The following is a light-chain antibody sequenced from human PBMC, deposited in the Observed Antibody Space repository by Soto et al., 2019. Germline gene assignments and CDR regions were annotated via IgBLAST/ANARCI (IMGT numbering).Light chain of an antibody. CDR1: SSDVGSYNF. V-gene: IGLV2-23*02. J-gene: IGLJ1*01. Sequence: QSALTQPASVSGSPGQSITISCTGTSSDVGSYNFVSWYQQHPGKAPKLMIYDVTKRPSGASDRFSGSRSGNTASLTISGLQAEDEADYYCCSYASSSTYVFGSGTKLTVL. CDR2: DVT. CDR3: CSYASSSTYV.